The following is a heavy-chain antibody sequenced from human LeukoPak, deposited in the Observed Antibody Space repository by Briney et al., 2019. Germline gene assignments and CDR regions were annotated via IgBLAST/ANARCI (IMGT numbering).Heavy chain of an antibody. Sequence: GGSLRLSCTVSGFSFGDYAMHWVRQAPGKGLEWVSGISWNSGSIGYADSVKGRFTISRDNAKNSLYLQMNSLRAEDTALYYCAKAPIFGVVGNNWFDPWGQGTLVTVSS. D-gene: IGHD3-3*01. CDR1: GFSFGDYA. CDR3: AKAPIFGVVGNNWFDP. V-gene: IGHV3-9*01. J-gene: IGHJ5*02. CDR2: ISWNSGSI.